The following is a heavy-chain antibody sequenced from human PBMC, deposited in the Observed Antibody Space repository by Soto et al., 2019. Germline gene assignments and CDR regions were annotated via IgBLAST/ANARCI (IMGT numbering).Heavy chain of an antibody. V-gene: IGHV1-18*01. CDR2: ISAYNGNT. D-gene: IGHD1-26*01. CDR3: ARDMEEMATKDWYFDL. J-gene: IGHJ2*01. Sequence: ASVKVSCKASGYTFTSYGISWVRQAPGQGLEWMGWISAYNGNTNYAQKLQGRVTMTTDTSTSTAYMALRSLRSDDTAVYYCARDMEEMATKDWYFDLWGRGTLVTVSS. CDR1: GYTFTSYG.